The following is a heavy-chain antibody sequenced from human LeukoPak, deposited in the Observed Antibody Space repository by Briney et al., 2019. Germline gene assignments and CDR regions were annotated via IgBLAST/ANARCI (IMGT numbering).Heavy chain of an antibody. V-gene: IGHV3-7*01. CDR2: IKQDGSEK. CDR1: GFTFSSYW. Sequence: PGGSLRLSCAASGFTFSSYWMSWVRQAPGKGLEWVANIKQDGSEKYYVDSVKGRFTISRDNAKNSLYLQMSSLRAEDTAVYYCARGGLKQQPQQLGFDPWGQGTLVTVSS. D-gene: IGHD6-13*01. CDR3: ARGGLKQQPQQLGFDP. J-gene: IGHJ5*02.